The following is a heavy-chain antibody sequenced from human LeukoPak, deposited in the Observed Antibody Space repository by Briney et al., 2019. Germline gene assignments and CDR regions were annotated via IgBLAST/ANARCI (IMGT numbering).Heavy chain of an antibody. CDR3: ARANRAVTESDFDY. CDR2: MNPNSGNT. D-gene: IGHD5-18*01. J-gene: IGHJ4*02. V-gene: IGHV1-8*01. CDR1: GYTFTSYD. Sequence: ASVKVSCKASGYTFTSYDINWVRHATGQGLEWMGWMNPNSGNTGYAQKFQGRVTMTRNTSISTAYMELSSLRSEDTAVYYCARANRAVTESDFDYWGQGTLVTVSS.